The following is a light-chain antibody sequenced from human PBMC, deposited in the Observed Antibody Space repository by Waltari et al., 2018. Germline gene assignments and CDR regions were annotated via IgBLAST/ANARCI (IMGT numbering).Light chain of an antibody. CDR3: QQRSNWPIT. Sequence: EIVLTQSPATLSLSPGERATLSCRASQIVGSYLAWYQQKPGQAPRLLLYDASNRATGMPARFSGSGSGTDFTLTISSLEPEDFAVYYCQQRSNWPITFGPGTKVDIK. CDR2: DAS. V-gene: IGKV3-11*01. CDR1: QIVGSY. J-gene: IGKJ3*01.